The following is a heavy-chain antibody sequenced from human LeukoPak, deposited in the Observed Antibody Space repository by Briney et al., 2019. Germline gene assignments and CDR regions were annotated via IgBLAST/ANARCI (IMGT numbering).Heavy chain of an antibody. J-gene: IGHJ4*02. CDR1: GGSLISYY. D-gene: IGHD5-24*01. Sequence: SETLSLTCSVSGGSLISYYWSWLRQPPGKGLEWIGYIYHSGTTNYNPSLKSRVTISVDTSKNQFSLRLSSVTAADTAVYYCARESLSSYNYGYGSFDYWGQGTLVTVSP. CDR3: ARESLSSYNYGYGSFDY. V-gene: IGHV4-59*01. CDR2: IYHSGTT.